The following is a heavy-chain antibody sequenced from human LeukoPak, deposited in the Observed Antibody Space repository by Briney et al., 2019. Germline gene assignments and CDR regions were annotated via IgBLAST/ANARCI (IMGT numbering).Heavy chain of an antibody. CDR2: VYYSGST. CDR3: ARRKAVRPRDYYFDY. J-gene: IGHJ4*02. CDR1: GDSIRNYN. D-gene: IGHD6-6*01. Sequence: SETLSLTCTVSGDSIRNYNWNWIRQPPGKGLEWIGYVYYSGSTNYNPSLKSRVTISVDTSKNQFSLKLSSVTAADTAVYYCARRKAVRPRDYYFDYWGQGTLVTVSS. V-gene: IGHV4-59*01.